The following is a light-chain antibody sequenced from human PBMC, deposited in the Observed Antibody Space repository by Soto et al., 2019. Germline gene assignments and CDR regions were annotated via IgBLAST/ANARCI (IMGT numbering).Light chain of an antibody. CDR2: WAS. CDR1: QSVLYSSNNKNY. V-gene: IGKV4-1*01. CDR3: QQYYTTPWT. Sequence: DIVMTQSPDSLAVSLGERATINCKSSQSVLYSSNNKNYLAWYQQKPGQPPKALIYWASTRESGVPDRFSGSGSGTDFTLTISSLQAEDVAVSYCQQYYTTPWTFGQGTKVDIK. J-gene: IGKJ1*01.